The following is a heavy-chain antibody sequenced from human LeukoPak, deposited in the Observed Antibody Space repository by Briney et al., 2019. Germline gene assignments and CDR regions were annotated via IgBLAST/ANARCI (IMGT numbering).Heavy chain of an antibody. J-gene: IGHJ6*03. Sequence: SETLSLTCTVSGGSISSSSYYWGGIRRPPGKGLEWMGSIYYSGSTYYNPSLKSRVTISVDTSKNQFSLKLSSVTAADTAVYYCARRGGDGTGMNYYYYMDVWGKGTTVTVSS. D-gene: IGHD2-21*02. CDR2: IYYSGST. CDR1: GGSISSSSYY. CDR3: ARRGGDGTGMNYYYYMDV. V-gene: IGHV4-39*07.